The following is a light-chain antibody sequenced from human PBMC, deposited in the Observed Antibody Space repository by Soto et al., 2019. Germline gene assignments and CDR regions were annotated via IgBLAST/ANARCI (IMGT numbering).Light chain of an antibody. CDR2: KAS. V-gene: IGKV1-5*03. CDR1: QSISTW. CDR3: QQYITYPWT. J-gene: IGKJ1*01. Sequence: DIQMTQSPSTLSASVGDRVTITCRASQSISTWLAWYQQKPGKAPKLLIYKASSLESGVPSEFSGSGSGTEFTLTISSLQPDDFATYYCQQYITYPWTFGQGTKVEI.